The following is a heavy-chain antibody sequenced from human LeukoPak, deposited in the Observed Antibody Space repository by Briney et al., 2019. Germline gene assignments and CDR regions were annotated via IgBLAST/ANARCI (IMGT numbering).Heavy chain of an antibody. Sequence: PSETLSLTCTVSGGSISSYYWSWIRQPVGKGLEWIGRIYTSGSTNYNPSLKSRVTMSVDTSKNQFSLKLSSVTAADTAVYYCARSEQLAPRYYYYYMDVWGKGTTVTVSS. V-gene: IGHV4-4*07. CDR1: GGSISSYY. CDR3: ARSEQLAPRYYYYYMDV. D-gene: IGHD6-6*01. J-gene: IGHJ6*03. CDR2: IYTSGST.